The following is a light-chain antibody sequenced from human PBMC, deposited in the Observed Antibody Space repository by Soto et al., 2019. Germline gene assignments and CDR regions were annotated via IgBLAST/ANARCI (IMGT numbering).Light chain of an antibody. CDR2: GAS. Sequence: AIQMTQSPSSLSASVGDRVTISCRASQGIGNALGWYQQKPGKPPKVLIYGASNLHVGVPSRFSGSGSRTDFTLTITHLQSEDFATYYCQHYLNYPITFGQGTRL. CDR1: QGIGNA. J-gene: IGKJ5*01. V-gene: IGKV1-6*01. CDR3: QHYLNYPIT.